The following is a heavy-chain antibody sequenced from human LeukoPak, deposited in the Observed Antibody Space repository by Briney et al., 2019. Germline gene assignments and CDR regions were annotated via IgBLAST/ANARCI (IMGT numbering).Heavy chain of an antibody. CDR3: ARGVEPLAANTLAY. CDR2: LYSDGNT. Sequence: GGSLTLYCTASGFTVITNGMTWIHQAQGKGLEWVSVLYSDGNTKYADSVQGRFTISRDNSKNTLYLEMNSLSPDDTAVYYCARGVEPLAANTLAYWGQGTLVTVSS. J-gene: IGHJ4*02. V-gene: IGHV3-53*01. D-gene: IGHD1-14*01. CDR1: GFTVITNG.